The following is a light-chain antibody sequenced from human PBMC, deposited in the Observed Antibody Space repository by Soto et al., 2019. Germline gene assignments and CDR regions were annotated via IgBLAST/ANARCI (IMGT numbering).Light chain of an antibody. CDR3: QQSYSTPLT. V-gene: IGKV4-1*01. CDR1: QIVLYSSNNKNY. CDR2: WAS. Sequence: DIVMTQSPYSLAVSVGERATINCKSSQIVLYSSNNKNYLTWYQQKPGQPPRLLIYWASTRESGVPDRFSGSGSGTDFTLTISSLQAEDVAVYYCQQSYSTPLTFGGGTKVDIK. J-gene: IGKJ4*01.